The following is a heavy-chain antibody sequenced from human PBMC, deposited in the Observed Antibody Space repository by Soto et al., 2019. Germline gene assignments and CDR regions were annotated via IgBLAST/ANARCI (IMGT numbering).Heavy chain of an antibody. Sequence: QLQLQESGPGLVKPSETLSLTCTVSGGSISSSSYYWGWIRQPPGKGLEWIGSIYYSGSTYCNPALKSRVTISVDPSKNQFSLKLSSVTAADTAVYYCATLWFGEGNYWGQGTLVTVSS. V-gene: IGHV4-39*01. CDR2: IYYSGST. J-gene: IGHJ4*02. D-gene: IGHD3-10*01. CDR1: GGSISSSSYY. CDR3: ATLWFGEGNY.